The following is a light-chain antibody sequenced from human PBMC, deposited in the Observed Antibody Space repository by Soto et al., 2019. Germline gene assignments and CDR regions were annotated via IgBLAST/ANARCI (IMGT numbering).Light chain of an antibody. J-gene: IGKJ1*01. V-gene: IGKV1-17*01. Sequence: DIQMTQSPSSLSASVGDRVTITCRASQGIRRDLGWYQQKPGKAPKRLIYAASSLQSGVPSRFSGSGSGTEFTLTISSLQPEDFATYYCLQHNNYPRTFGQGTKVDTK. CDR3: LQHNNYPRT. CDR2: AAS. CDR1: QGIRRD.